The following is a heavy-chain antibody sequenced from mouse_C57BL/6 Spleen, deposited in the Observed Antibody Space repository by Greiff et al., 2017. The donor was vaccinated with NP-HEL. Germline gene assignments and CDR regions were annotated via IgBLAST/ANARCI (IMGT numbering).Heavy chain of an antibody. CDR3: AILYRNFEGFAY. V-gene: IGHV1-74*01. Sequence: VQLQQPGAELVKPGASVKVSCKASGYTFTSYWMHWVKQRPGQGLEWIGRIHPSDSDPNYNQKFKGKATLTVDKSSSTAYMQPISLTSEDSAVYYCAILYRNFEGFAYWGQGTLVTGSA. J-gene: IGHJ3*01. CDR2: IHPSDSDP. CDR1: GYTFTSYW. D-gene: IGHD2-5*01.